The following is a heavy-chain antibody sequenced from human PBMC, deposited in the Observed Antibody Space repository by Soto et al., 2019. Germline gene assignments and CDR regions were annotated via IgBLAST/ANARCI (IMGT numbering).Heavy chain of an antibody. Sequence: AGSLRGSCACCGVTLSAYGMPWVRPATGTGFAWVSSTSGSGGSPSYADSRKGRFTMSRNNSKNTLYLQMNRLRAEDTAVYYCAKDRVEVYVWGQGTTVTGTS. CDR1: GVTLSAYG. D-gene: IGHD2-8*01. CDR3: AKDRVEVYV. CDR2: TSGSGGSP. V-gene: IGHV3-23*01. J-gene: IGHJ6*02.